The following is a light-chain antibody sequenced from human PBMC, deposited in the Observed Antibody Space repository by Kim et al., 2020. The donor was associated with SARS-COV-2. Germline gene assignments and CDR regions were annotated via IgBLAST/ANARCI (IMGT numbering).Light chain of an antibody. J-gene: IGKJ2*01. CDR2: AAS. CDR1: QGINSY. Sequence: SVGDRVTITCRASQGINSYLAWYQQKPGKAPKLLISAASTLRSGVPSRFSGSGSGTEFTLTISNLQPEDFATYYCQLFNSYPQRYTFGQGTKLEI. V-gene: IGKV1-9*01. CDR3: QLFNSYPQRYT.